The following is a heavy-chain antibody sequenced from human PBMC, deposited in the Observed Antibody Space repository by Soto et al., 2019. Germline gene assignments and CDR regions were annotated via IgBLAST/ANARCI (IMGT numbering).Heavy chain of an antibody. Sequence: VQLVQSGAEAKKSGSSVKVSCKASGGTFSNYTLGWVRQAPGQGLEWMGRIIPMLGIANYAQKFQGRVMMTADESTNTAYMELRSLRSDDTAIYYCLSDNWGQETLVIVSP. CDR1: GGTFSNYT. J-gene: IGHJ4*02. CDR2: IIPMLGIA. V-gene: IGHV1-69*02. CDR3: LSDN. D-gene: IGHD3-22*01.